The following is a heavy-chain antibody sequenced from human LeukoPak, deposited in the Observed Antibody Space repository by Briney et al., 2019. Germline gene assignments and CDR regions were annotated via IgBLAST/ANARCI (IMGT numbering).Heavy chain of an antibody. CDR1: GFTFSTYG. CDR3: ARDCSTTTCYNVMDY. Sequence: GGSLRLSCAASGFTFSTYGMHWVRQAPGKGLEWVAVISYDGSNKDYADSVKGQFTISRDNSKNTLYLQMNSLRGEDTAVYYCARDCSTTTCYNVMDYWGQGTLVTVSS. D-gene: IGHD2-2*02. CDR2: ISYDGSNK. V-gene: IGHV3-30-3*01. J-gene: IGHJ4*02.